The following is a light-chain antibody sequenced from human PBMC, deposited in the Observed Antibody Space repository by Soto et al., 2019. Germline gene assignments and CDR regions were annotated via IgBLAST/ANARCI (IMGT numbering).Light chain of an antibody. V-gene: IGKV1-5*03. CDR1: QSISSW. CDR3: KQYNSYST. J-gene: IGKJ1*01. Sequence: DIQMTQETSTLSASVAYTVTITCRARQSISSWLAWYQQKPGKDPKLLIYKASSLESGVPSRFSGSGSGTEFTLTISSLQPDDFATYYCKQYNSYSTFGQGAKADI. CDR2: KAS.